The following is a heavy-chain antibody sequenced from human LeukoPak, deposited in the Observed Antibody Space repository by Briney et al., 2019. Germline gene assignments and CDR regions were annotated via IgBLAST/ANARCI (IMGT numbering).Heavy chain of an antibody. CDR1: GYTFTSYG. V-gene: IGHV1-18*01. J-gene: IGHJ4*02. Sequence: ASVKVSCKASGYTFTSYGISWVRQAPGQGLEWMGWISAYNGNTNYAQKLQGRVTMTTDTSTSTAYMELRSLRSDDTAVYYCARDLGPPTILWFGESFFDYWGQGTLVTVSS. D-gene: IGHD3-10*01. CDR2: ISAYNGNT. CDR3: ARDLGPPTILWFGESFFDY.